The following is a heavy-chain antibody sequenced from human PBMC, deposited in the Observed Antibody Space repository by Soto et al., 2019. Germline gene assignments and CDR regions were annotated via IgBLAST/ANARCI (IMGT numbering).Heavy chain of an antibody. CDR2: ISGRDSNT. V-gene: IGHV3-23*01. Sequence: EVQLLESGGGLVQPGGSLRLSCAASGFTFSSYAMSWVRQAPGKGLEWVSTISGRDSNTYYTDSVKGRFTISRDNSKNTLYLQMNSLRAEDTAVYYCAGTNYYDSSGYYRSYYYYGMDVWGQGTTVTVSS. CDR3: AGTNYYDSSGYYRSYYYYGMDV. CDR1: GFTFSSYA. D-gene: IGHD3-22*01. J-gene: IGHJ6*02.